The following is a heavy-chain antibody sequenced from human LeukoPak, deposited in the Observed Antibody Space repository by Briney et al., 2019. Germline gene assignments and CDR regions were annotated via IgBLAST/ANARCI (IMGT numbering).Heavy chain of an antibody. CDR3: AREYCSGGSCYSYYFDY. CDR1: GFTFSSYS. Sequence: PGGSLRLSCAASGFTFSSYSMNWVRQAPGKGLEWVSSISSSSSYIYYADSVKGRFTISRDNAKNSLYLQMNSLRAEDTAVYYCAREYCSGGSCYSYYFDYWGQGTLVTVSS. J-gene: IGHJ4*02. V-gene: IGHV3-21*01. CDR2: ISSSSSYI. D-gene: IGHD2-15*01.